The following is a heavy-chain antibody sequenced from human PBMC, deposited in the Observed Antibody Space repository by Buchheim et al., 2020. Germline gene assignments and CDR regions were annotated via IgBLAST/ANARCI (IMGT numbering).Heavy chain of an antibody. CDR1: GFTFSSYG. J-gene: IGHJ4*02. V-gene: IGHV3-30*18. CDR3: AKDRAMAFDY. D-gene: IGHD2-8*01. CDR2: ISYDGSNK. Sequence: QVQLVESGGGVVQPGRSLRLSCAASGFTFSSYGMHWVRQAPGKGLEWVAVISYDGSNKYYADSVKGRCTISRDNSKNKLYLQMNSLRAEDTAVYYCAKDRAMAFDYWGQGTL.